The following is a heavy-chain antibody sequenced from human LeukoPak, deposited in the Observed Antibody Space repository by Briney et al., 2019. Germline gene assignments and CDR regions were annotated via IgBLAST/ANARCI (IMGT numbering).Heavy chain of an antibody. CDR1: GYSFTSYW. CDR2: IYPGDSDT. CDR3: ARLSCSSTSCYRDYYYYGMDV. J-gene: IGHJ6*02. V-gene: IGHV5-51*01. D-gene: IGHD2-2*02. Sequence: YPMISCKGSGYSFTSYWIGCGRQMPGKRMEWMGIIYPGDSDTRYSPSFQGQVTISADKSISTAYLQWSSLKASDTAMYYCARLSCSSTSCYRDYYYYGMDVWGQGTTVTVS.